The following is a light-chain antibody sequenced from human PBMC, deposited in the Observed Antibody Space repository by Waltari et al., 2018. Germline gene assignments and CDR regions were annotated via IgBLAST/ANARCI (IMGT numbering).Light chain of an antibody. V-gene: IGLV3-1*01. CDR3: QSWDSTVFQ. CDR2: RDT. J-gene: IGLJ2*01. CDR1: KLGDKN. Sequence: SYDLTQPPSVSVSPGQTASITCSGDKLGDKNVCWYQQKPGQSPVVVIFRDTQRPSGIPGRCSGCNSGNTATLTITGTRALDAADYYCQSWDSTVFQFGGGTKLTVL.